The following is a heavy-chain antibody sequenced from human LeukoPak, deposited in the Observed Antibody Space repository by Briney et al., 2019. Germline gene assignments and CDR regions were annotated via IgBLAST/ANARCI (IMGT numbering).Heavy chain of an antibody. CDR3: ARPFSGSYSDAFDL. Sequence: PSETLSLTCTVSGGSISSSSYYWGWIRQPPGKGLEWIGSIYYSGSTHYNPSLKSRVTISVDTSKNQFSLKLRSVTAADTAVYYCARPFSGSYSDAFDLWGQGTMVTVSS. J-gene: IGHJ3*01. D-gene: IGHD1-26*01. CDR1: GGSISSSSYY. V-gene: IGHV4-39*01. CDR2: IYYSGST.